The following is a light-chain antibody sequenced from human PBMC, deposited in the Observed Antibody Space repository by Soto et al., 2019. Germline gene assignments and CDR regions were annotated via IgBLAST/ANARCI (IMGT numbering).Light chain of an antibody. CDR1: QDLDKW. CDR3: QQYSSYWT. V-gene: IGKV1-5*03. CDR2: KSS. Sequence: LMSQSPSSLSASVGDRVTITCRASQDLDKWLAWYQQKPGKAPNLLIYKSSTLREWVTSRFSDFGSGTEYILTISDLQRDEFGTYYCQQYSSYWTFGQGTMVEIK. J-gene: IGKJ1*01.